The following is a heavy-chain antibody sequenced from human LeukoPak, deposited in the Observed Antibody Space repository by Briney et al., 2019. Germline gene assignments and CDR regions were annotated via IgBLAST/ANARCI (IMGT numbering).Heavy chain of an antibody. CDR3: AKDRPKITMVRGVIGAFDI. J-gene: IGHJ3*02. CDR1: GFNFRTYG. Sequence: GGSLRLSCAASGFNFRTYGFHWVRQAPGKGLEWVAVICYDGSCKYYADSVKGRFTMSRDDSTNTLYLQMNSLRAEDTAVYYCAKDRPKITMVRGVIGAFDIWGQGTMVTVSS. V-gene: IGHV3-33*06. D-gene: IGHD3-10*01. CDR2: ICYDGSCK.